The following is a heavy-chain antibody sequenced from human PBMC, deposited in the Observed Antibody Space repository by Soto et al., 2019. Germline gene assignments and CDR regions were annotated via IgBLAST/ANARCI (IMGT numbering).Heavy chain of an antibody. CDR1: GGSFIGYY. CDR2: VANSGTT. D-gene: IGHD1-7*01. Sequence: SETLSLTCAVYGGSFIGYYWSWIRQPPGKGLEWIGYVANSGTTNYNPSLKSRVTLSLDTSNNQFSLKLASVTAADTAVYYCAMAGNYRYFDSWGQGVLVTVSS. CDR3: AMAGNYRYFDS. J-gene: IGHJ4*02. V-gene: IGHV4-59*01.